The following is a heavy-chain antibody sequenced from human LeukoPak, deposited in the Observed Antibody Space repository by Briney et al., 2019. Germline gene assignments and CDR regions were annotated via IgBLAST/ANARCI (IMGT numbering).Heavy chain of an antibody. Sequence: GGSLRLSCAASGFTFSSAWMHWVRQPPGKGLVWVSRIHRDGRTTIYADSVKGRFTISRDNAKNTLYLQMNSLRADDTAIYYCVRDHYYSMDVWGKGTTVTISS. V-gene: IGHV3-74*01. J-gene: IGHJ6*03. CDR1: GFTFSSAW. CDR3: VRDHYYSMDV. CDR2: IHRDGRTT.